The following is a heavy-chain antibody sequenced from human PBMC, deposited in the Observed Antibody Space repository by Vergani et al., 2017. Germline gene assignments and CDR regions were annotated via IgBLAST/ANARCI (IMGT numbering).Heavy chain of an antibody. V-gene: IGHV3-33*01. Sequence: QVQLEESRGGVVQPGRSLRLSCAGSGFTLSSHAMHWVRQAPGKGLEWVAFIWYDGSKEYYADSVKGRFTISRDNSKNTLYLQMNNLRAAETAVYYCARSGYCAHGVCYMTYYYYMDVWGKGTAVTVSS. CDR3: ARSGYCAHGVCYMTYYYYMDV. CDR1: GFTLSSHA. D-gene: IGHD2-8*01. J-gene: IGHJ6*03. CDR2: IWYDGSKE.